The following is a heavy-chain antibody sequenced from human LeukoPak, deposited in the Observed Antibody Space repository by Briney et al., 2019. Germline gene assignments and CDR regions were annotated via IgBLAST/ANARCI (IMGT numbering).Heavy chain of an antibody. Sequence: SETLSLTCTVSGGSISSSSYYWGWIRQPPGKGLEWIGSIYYSGSTYYNPSLKSRVTISVDTSKNQFSLKLSSGTAADTAVYYCARDPYYYDSSGYYEVNRGGAFDIWGQGTMVTVSS. D-gene: IGHD3-22*01. CDR1: GGSISSSSYY. CDR3: ARDPYYYDSSGYYEVNRGGAFDI. J-gene: IGHJ3*02. CDR2: IYYSGST. V-gene: IGHV4-39*07.